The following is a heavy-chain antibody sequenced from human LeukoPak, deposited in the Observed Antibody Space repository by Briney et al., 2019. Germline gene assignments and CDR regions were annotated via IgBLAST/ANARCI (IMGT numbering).Heavy chain of an antibody. CDR2: ISAYNGNT. Sequence: ASVKVSCKASGYTFTSYGISWVRQTPGQGLEWMGWISAYNGNTNYAQKLQGRVTMTTDTSTSTAYMELRSLRSDDTAVYYCARVRSYYDSSAYDYWGQGTLVTVSS. D-gene: IGHD3-22*01. V-gene: IGHV1-18*01. CDR3: ARVRSYYDSSAYDY. J-gene: IGHJ4*02. CDR1: GYTFTSYG.